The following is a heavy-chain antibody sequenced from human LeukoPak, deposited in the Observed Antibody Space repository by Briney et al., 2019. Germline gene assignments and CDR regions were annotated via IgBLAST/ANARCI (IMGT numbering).Heavy chain of an antibody. CDR1: GFTFSGSA. CDR2: IRSKANSYAT. J-gene: IGHJ4*02. CDR3: TRHVLGESTLYYFDY. Sequence: PGGSLRLSCAASGFTFSGSAMHWVRQASGKGLEWVGRIRSKANSYATAYAASVKGRFTISRDDSKNTAYLQMNSLKTEDTAVYYCTRHVLGESTLYYFDYWGQGTLVTVSS. D-gene: IGHD3-16*01. V-gene: IGHV3-73*01.